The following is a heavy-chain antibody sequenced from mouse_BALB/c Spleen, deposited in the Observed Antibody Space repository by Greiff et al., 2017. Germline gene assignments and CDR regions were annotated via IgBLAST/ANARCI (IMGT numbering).Heavy chain of an antibody. Sequence: EVMLVESGGGLVKPGGSLKLSCAASGFTFSSFGMHWVRQAPEKGLEWVAYISSGSSTIYYADTVKGRFTISRDNPKNTLFLQMTSLRSEDTAMYYCARGGNYVAWFAYWGQGTLVTVSA. D-gene: IGHD2-1*01. V-gene: IGHV5-17*02. J-gene: IGHJ3*01. CDR3: ARGGNYVAWFAY. CDR2: ISSGSSTI. CDR1: GFTFSSFG.